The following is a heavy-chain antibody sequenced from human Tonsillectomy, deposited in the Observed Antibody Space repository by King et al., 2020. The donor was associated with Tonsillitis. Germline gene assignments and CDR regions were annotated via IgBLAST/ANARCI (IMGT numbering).Heavy chain of an antibody. CDR2: IKSKTDGGTT. D-gene: IGHD5-18*01. J-gene: IGHJ4*02. CDR1: GFTFSNAW. Sequence: VQLVESGGGLVKPGGSLRLSCAASGFTFSNAWMSWVRQAPGKGREWVGRIKSKTDGGTTDCAAPVKGRLTISRDDSKNTLYLQMNSLKTEDTAVYYCTKAGQLWSSWRYYFEYWGQGTLVTVSS. V-gene: IGHV3-15*01. CDR3: TKAGQLWSSWRYYFEY.